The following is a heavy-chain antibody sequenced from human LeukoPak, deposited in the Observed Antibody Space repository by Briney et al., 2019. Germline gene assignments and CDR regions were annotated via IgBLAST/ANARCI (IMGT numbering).Heavy chain of an antibody. D-gene: IGHD3-10*01. CDR1: GGSFSGYY. CDR2: INHSGST. Sequence: SETLSLTCAVYGGSFSGYYWSWIRQPPGKGLEWIGEINHSGSTNYNPSLKSRVTISVDTSKYQFSLKLSSVTAADTAVYYCARAPKVLRGVSNYYYYGMDVWGQGTTVTVSS. V-gene: IGHV4-34*01. J-gene: IGHJ6*02. CDR3: ARAPKVLRGVSNYYYYGMDV.